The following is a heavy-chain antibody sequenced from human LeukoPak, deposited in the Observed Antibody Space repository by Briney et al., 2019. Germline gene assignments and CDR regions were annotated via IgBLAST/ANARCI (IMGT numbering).Heavy chain of an antibody. CDR1: GYSISRGYY. J-gene: IGHJ4*02. CDR3: ARYNPSGYDLDY. Sequence: SETLSLTCTVSGYSISRGYYWGWIRQPPGKGLEWIGSIYHTGNTYSNPPLKSRVTISVDTSKNQFSLKMNSVTAADTAVYYCARYNPSGYDLDYWGQGSLVTVSS. V-gene: IGHV4-38-2*02. D-gene: IGHD5-12*01. CDR2: IYHTGNT.